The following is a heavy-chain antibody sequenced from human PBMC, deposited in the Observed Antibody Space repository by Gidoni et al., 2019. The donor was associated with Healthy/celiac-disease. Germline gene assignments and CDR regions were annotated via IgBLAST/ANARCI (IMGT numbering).Heavy chain of an antibody. Sequence: QVQLVQSGAEVKKPGSSVKVSCKASGGTFSRYAISWVRQAPGQGLEWMGRIIPILGIANYAQKFQGRVTITADKSTSTAYMELSSLRSEDTAVYYCATPGDYYYDSSGYYSWGQGTLVTVSS. V-gene: IGHV1-69*09. CDR2: IIPILGIA. CDR3: ATPGDYYYDSSGYYS. CDR1: GGTFSRYA. D-gene: IGHD3-22*01. J-gene: IGHJ4*02.